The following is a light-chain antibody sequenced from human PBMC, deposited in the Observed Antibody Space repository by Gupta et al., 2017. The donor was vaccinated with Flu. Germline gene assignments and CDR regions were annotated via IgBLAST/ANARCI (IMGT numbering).Light chain of an antibody. CDR3: QKRSNWPPYT. V-gene: IGKV3-11*01. Sequence: DIVLTQSPATLSSSPGERATLSCRASQSVGTDLAWYQQKPGQTPRLRINDASNRATGIPARFRGSGSGTDFTLTISSLEPEDVAVDYCQKRSNWPPYTFGQGTRLE. CDR1: QSVGTD. J-gene: IGKJ2*01. CDR2: DAS.